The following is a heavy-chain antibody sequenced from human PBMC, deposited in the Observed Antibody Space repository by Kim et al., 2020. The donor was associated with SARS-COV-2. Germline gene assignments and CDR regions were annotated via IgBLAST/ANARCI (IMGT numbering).Heavy chain of an antibody. CDR3: DSPSDDCWGCLHRGEGDY. J-gene: IGHJ4*01. CDR2: RYYRGST. CDR1: GGSINSYS. Sequence: SETLSLTCTVSGGSINSYSCCWIRQPQGQGLDLMGYRYYRGSTNYNHSPTIRGTITVDTSKNQIYLTLGSTTAADTDADYCDSPSDDCWGCLHRGEGDY. D-gene: IGHD3-16*01. V-gene: IGHV4-59*01.